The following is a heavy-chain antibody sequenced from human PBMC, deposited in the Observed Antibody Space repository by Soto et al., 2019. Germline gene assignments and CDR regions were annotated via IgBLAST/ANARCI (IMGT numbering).Heavy chain of an antibody. CDR1: GYSFSSIG. D-gene: IGHD3-10*01. CDR2: ISPYRGNT. V-gene: IGHV1-18*01. Sequence: ASVKVSCKASGYSFSSIGISWVRQAPGQGLEWMGWISPYRGNTYYAQRLQGRVTMTTDTSTSTAYMELRSLRSDDTAVYYCARGLDGPGNYYTDYWGQGTLVTVSS. J-gene: IGHJ4*02. CDR3: ARGLDGPGNYYTDY.